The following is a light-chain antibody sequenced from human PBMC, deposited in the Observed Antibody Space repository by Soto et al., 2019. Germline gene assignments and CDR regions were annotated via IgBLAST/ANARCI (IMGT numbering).Light chain of an antibody. J-gene: IGKJ2*01. CDR1: QSVSRD. V-gene: IGKV3-11*01. CDR3: QQRSNWPST. Sequence: EIVLTQSPATLSLFPGERATLSCRASQSVSRDLAWYQQKPGQAPRLPIYDVSNRATGIPARFSGSGSGTDFTLTISSLEPEDFAVYYCQQRSNWPSTFGQGTKLEIK. CDR2: DVS.